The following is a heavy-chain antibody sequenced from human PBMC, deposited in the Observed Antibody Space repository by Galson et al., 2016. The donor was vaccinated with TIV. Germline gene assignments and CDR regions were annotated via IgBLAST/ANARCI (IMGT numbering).Heavy chain of an antibody. J-gene: IGHJ6*02. V-gene: IGHV1-18*04. CDR1: GYTFSKYG. D-gene: IGHD3-22*01. CDR2: ISAYSGDT. CDR3: TRDRGSMAMKLVVDYYFGMDV. Sequence: SVKVSCKASGYTFSKYGVSWVRQAPGQGLEWMGWISAYSGDTNYAQKLQGRVTMTTDTSTSTAYMDLRSLRSDDTAVYYFTRDRGSMAMKLVVDYYFGMDVWGQGTTVTVSS.